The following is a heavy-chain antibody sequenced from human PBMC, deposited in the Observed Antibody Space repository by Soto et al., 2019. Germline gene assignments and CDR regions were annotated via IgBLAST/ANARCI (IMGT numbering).Heavy chain of an antibody. CDR2: IYYSGST. Sequence: PSETLSLTCTVSGGSISSEGYYWSWFRQLPGKGLEWIGDIYYSGSTYYNPSLRSRLIISGDASKNQFSLKLRSVTAADMALYSSAGGKGYSYGPYYFEYWGQGTRVTVSS. J-gene: IGHJ4*02. CDR1: GGSISSEGYY. D-gene: IGHD5-18*01. CDR3: AGGKGYSYGPYYFEY. V-gene: IGHV4-31*03.